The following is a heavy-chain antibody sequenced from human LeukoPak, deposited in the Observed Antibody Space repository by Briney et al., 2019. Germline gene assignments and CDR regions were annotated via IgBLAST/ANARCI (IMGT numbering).Heavy chain of an antibody. CDR2: ISYDGSKK. V-gene: IGHV3-30-3*01. D-gene: IGHD3-3*01. Sequence: GGSLRLSCAASGFTFSSYAMHWVRQAPGKGLEWVAVISYDGSKKYYADSVKGRFTISRDSSQNSLYLQMNSLRAEDTAVYYCARVRIFGVVIKGIDAFDIWGQGTMVTVSS. J-gene: IGHJ3*02. CDR1: GFTFSSYA. CDR3: ARVRIFGVVIKGIDAFDI.